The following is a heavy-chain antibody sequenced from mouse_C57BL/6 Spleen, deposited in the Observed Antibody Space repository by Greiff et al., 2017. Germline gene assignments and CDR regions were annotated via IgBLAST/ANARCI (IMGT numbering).Heavy chain of an antibody. CDR2: IYPGSGST. CDR3: ARSRYFDY. Sequence: QVQLQQPGAELVKPGASVKMSCKASGYTFTSYWITWVKQRPGQGLEWIGDIYPGSGSTNYNGKFKGKATLTADKSSSTAYMQLSSLTSEDSAVYFCARSRYFDYWGQGTTLTVSS. J-gene: IGHJ2*01. CDR1: GYTFTSYW. V-gene: IGHV1-55*01.